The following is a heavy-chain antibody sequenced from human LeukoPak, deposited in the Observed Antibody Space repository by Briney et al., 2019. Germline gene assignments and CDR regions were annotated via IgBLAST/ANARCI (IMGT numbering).Heavy chain of an antibody. CDR2: ISWNSGSI. V-gene: IGHV3-9*03. CDR3: AKDGYDFWSGYSGGYMDV. D-gene: IGHD3-3*01. Sequence: PGGSLRLSCAASGFTFDDYAMHWVRQAPGKGLEWVSGISWNSGSIGYADSVKGRFTISRDNAKNSLYLQMNSLRAEDMALYYCAKDGYDFWSGYSGGYMDVWGKGTTVTVSS. J-gene: IGHJ6*03. CDR1: GFTFDDYA.